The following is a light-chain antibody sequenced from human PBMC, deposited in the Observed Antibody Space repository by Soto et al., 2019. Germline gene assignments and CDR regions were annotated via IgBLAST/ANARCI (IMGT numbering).Light chain of an antibody. CDR1: QSISSW. V-gene: IGKV1-5*01. Sequence: DIQITQSPCTVHDYVGDRVTITCRASQSISSWLAWYQQKPGKAPKLLIYDASSLESGVPSRFSGSGSGTEFTLTISSLQPDDFATYYCQQYNSYSVTFGQGTKVDI. CDR3: QQYNSYSVT. CDR2: DAS. J-gene: IGKJ1*01.